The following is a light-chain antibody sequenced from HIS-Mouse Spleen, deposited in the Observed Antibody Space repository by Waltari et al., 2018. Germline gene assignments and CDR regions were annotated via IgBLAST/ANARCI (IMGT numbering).Light chain of an antibody. Sequence: QSALTQPASVSGSPGQPITISCTGTSSDVGSDNLVSWYQQHPGKAPKPMIYEGSKRPSGVSNRFSGSKSGNTASLTISGLQAEDEADYYCCSYAGSSTWVFGGGTKLTVL. CDR3: CSYAGSSTWV. CDR2: EGS. J-gene: IGLJ3*02. V-gene: IGLV2-23*01. CDR1: SSDVGSDNL.